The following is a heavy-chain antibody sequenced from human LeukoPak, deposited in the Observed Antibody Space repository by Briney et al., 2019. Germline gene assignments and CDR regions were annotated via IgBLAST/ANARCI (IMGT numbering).Heavy chain of an antibody. V-gene: IGHV1-69*13. CDR3: ARESKLRYFDWLGPVLDY. J-gene: IGHJ4*02. CDR1: GGTFSSYA. Sequence: GASVKVSCKASGGTFSSYAISWVRQAPGQRLEWMGGIIPIFGTANYAQKFQGRVTITADESTSTAYMELSSLRSEDTAVYYCARESKLRYFDWLGPVLDYWGQGTLVTVSS. CDR2: IIPIFGTA. D-gene: IGHD3-9*01.